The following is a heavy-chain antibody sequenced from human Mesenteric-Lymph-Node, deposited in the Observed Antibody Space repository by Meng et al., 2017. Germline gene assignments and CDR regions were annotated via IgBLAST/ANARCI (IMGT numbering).Heavy chain of an antibody. D-gene: IGHD1-7*01. Sequence: GESLKISCAVSGFIFSSYAMHWVRQAPGKGLEWVAVISYVGNNEYYADSVKGRFTISRDNSNNMLFLQMNSLRAEDTAVYYCAKDRESGEDSGRRNSGNYYDGMDVWGQGTMVTVSS. V-gene: IGHV3-30*04. J-gene: IGHJ6*02. CDR2: ISYVGNNE. CDR1: GFIFSSYA. CDR3: AKDRESGEDSGRRNSGNYYDGMDV.